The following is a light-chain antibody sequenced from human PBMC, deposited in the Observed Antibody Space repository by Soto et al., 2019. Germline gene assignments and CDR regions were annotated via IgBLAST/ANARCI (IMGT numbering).Light chain of an antibody. Sequence: QSALTQPASVSGSPGQSITISCTGTSSDVGGYNYVSWYQQHPGKAPKLMIYDVSNRPSGVSNRFSGSKSGNTASLTISGLQEEHEADYYCSSYTLSSTLHAFASGTKLTVL. J-gene: IGLJ1*01. V-gene: IGLV2-14*01. CDR2: DVS. CDR3: SSYTLSSTLHA. CDR1: SSDVGGYNY.